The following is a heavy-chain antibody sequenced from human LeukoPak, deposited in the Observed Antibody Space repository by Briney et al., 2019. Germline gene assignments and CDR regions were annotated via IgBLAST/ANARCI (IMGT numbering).Heavy chain of an antibody. J-gene: IGHJ6*02. CDR1: GGSISSYY. Sequence: SETLSLTCTVSGGSISSYYWSWIRQPPGKGLEWIGYIYYSGSTNYNPSLKSRVTISVDTSKNQFSLKLSSVTAADTAVYYCARDRGVVAATPDYYYGMDIWGQGTTVTVSS. D-gene: IGHD2-15*01. V-gene: IGHV4-59*01. CDR2: IYYSGST. CDR3: ARDRGVVAATPDYYYGMDI.